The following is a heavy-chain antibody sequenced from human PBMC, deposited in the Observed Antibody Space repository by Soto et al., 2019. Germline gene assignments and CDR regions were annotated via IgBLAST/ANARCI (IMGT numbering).Heavy chain of an antibody. V-gene: IGHV4-34*01. D-gene: IGHD4-17*01. CDR2: INHSGST. Sequence: QVQLQQWGAGLLKPSETLSLTCAVYGGSFSGYYWSWIRQPPGKGLEWIGEINHSGSTEYSPSLKSRVTISVDTSKNQFSLTLSSMTAADTAVYYWARGLTTVTTVRFYDYWGQGTLVTVSS. CDR1: GGSFSGYY. J-gene: IGHJ4*02. CDR3: ARGLTTVTTVRFYDY.